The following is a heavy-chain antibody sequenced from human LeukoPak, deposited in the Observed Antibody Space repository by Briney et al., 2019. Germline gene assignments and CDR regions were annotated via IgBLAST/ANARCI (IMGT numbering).Heavy chain of an antibody. D-gene: IGHD6-13*01. CDR1: GFNFFTYT. CDR2: ISSGSRSL. Sequence: GRSLRLSCTASGFNFFTYTMNWVRQAPGKGLEWGSSISSGSRSLYYADSVKGRFTISRDNSKNTLYLQMNSLRAEDTAVYYCAKAIGYSSSWYGGGFDYWGQGTLVTVSS. CDR3: AKAIGYSSSWYGGGFDY. J-gene: IGHJ4*02. V-gene: IGHV3-48*01.